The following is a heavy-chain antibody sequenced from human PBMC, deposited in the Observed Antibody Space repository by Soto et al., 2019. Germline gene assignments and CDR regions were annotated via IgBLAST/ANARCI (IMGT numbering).Heavy chain of an antibody. CDR1: GGTFSSYT. D-gene: IGHD2-15*01. V-gene: IGHV1-69*02. CDR3: ARAYCSGGSCYSNWFDP. CDR2: IIPILGIA. J-gene: IGHJ5*02. Sequence: QVQLVQSGAEVKKPGSSVKVSCKASGGTFSSYTISWVRQAPGQGLEWMGRIIPILGIANYAQKFQGRVTIPADKDTSTAYMELSSLRSEDTAVYYCARAYCSGGSCYSNWFDPWGQGTLVTVSS.